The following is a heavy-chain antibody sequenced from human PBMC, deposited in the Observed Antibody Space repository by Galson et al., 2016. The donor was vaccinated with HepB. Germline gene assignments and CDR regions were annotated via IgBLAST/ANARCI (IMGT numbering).Heavy chain of an antibody. J-gene: IGHJ4*02. CDR2: IKGEADGGTT. CDR3: ATVKLTTWYSFDS. V-gene: IGHV3-15*01. Sequence: SLRLSCAASGLTFTNAWMTWARQAPGKGLEWVGRIKGEADGGTTDYAAPVKGRFYISRDDSTHTLFLHMNSLRVEDGAVYYCATVKLTTWYSFDSWGQGTLVTVSS. CDR1: GLTFTNAW. D-gene: IGHD2-2*01.